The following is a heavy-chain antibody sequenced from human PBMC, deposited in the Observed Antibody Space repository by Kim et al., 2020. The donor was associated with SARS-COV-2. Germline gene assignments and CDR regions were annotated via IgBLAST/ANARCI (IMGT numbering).Heavy chain of an antibody. V-gene: IGHV4-59*01. J-gene: IGHJ3*02. Sequence: LKSRVTISVETHKNQFSLKRSSVTAADTGVYYCARDHSSGCYGLGAFDIWGQGTMVTVSS. CDR3: ARDHSSGCYGLGAFDI. D-gene: IGHD6-19*01.